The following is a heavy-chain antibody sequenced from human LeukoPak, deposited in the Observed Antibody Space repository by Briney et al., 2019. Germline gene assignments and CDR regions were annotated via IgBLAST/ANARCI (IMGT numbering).Heavy chain of an antibody. V-gene: IGHV4-34*01. Sequence: PSETLSLTCAVYGGSFSGYYWSWIRQPPGKGLEWIGEINHSGSTNYNPSLKSRVTISVDTSKNQFSLKLSSVTAAVTAVYYCARGPPWGGAFDIWGQGTMVTVSS. CDR1: GGSFSGYY. J-gene: IGHJ3*02. CDR3: ARGPPWGGAFDI. CDR2: INHSGST. D-gene: IGHD3-10*01.